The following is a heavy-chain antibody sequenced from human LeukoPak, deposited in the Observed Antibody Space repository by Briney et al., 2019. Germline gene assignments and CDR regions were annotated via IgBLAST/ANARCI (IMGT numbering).Heavy chain of an antibody. CDR2: ISDHNGNT. D-gene: IGHD3-22*01. Sequence: AAVKVSCKVSGYNLAELPMHWVRQAPGKGLEWMGWISDHNGNTNYAQTFRGRVTMTTDTSTSTAYMELRSLRSDDTAMYYCARRQFDNRDDAFDIWGQGTMVTVSS. CDR3: ARRQFDNRDDAFDI. V-gene: IGHV1-18*01. CDR1: GYNLAELP. J-gene: IGHJ3*02.